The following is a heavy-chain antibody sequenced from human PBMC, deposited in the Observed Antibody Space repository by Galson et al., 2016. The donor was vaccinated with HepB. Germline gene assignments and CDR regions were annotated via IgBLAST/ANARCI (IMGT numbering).Heavy chain of an antibody. D-gene: IGHD3-16*02. V-gene: IGHV4-30-4*01. CDR3: VRAEKARYFDY. Sequence: TLSLTCSVSGGSISSDGYYWNWIRQPPGKGLEWIGYISDSETSYYNPSLKGRIIMSVDTSKNQVSLNLTSVTAADTAVYFCVRAEKARYFDYWGPGTLVTVSS. CDR2: ISDSETS. J-gene: IGHJ4*02. CDR1: GGSISSDGYY.